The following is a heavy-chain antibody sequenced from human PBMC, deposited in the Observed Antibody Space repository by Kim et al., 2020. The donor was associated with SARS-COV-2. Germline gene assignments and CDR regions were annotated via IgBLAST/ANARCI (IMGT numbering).Heavy chain of an antibody. CDR1: GYTFTSYA. J-gene: IGHJ5*02. CDR3: ARSMVRGVIITNGDWFDP. V-gene: IGHV7-4-1*02. CDR2: INTKTWYP. D-gene: IGHD3-10*01. Sequence: ASVKVSCKSSGYTFTSYAMNWVRQAPGQGLEWMGWINTKTWYPTYAQGFTGRFVFSLDTSVSTAYLQISSLNAEDTAVYYCARSMVRGVIITNGDWFDPWGQRTLVTVSS.